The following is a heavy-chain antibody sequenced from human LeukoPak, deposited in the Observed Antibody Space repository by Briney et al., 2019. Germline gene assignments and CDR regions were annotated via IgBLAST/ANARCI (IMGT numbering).Heavy chain of an antibody. D-gene: IGHD1/OR15-1a*01. V-gene: IGHV4-34*12. Sequence: SETLSLTCAVYGGSFSGNYWSWIRQPPGKGLEWIGNIFYSGSTYYSPSLKSRVTISLDTSRNQFSLKLNSVTAADTAVYYCAKAGNIRFDYWGQGTLVTVSS. J-gene: IGHJ4*02. CDR1: GGSFSGNY. CDR2: IFYSGST. CDR3: AKAGNIRFDY.